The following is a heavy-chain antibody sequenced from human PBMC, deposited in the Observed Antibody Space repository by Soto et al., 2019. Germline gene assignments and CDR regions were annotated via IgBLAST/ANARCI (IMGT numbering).Heavy chain of an antibody. Sequence: PSQTLSLTCAITGDSVSSNSAGWSWVRQSPSRGLEWLGRTYYRSKWYYEYAVSVRGRITINPDTSKNQYSLQLNSVTPEDTAVYFCARGAQYSGMIFDYSGPGTIVTVYS. CDR3: ARGAQYSGMIFDY. V-gene: IGHV6-1*01. CDR1: GDSVSSNSAG. D-gene: IGHD5-12*01. J-gene: IGHJ4*01. CDR2: TYYRSKWYY.